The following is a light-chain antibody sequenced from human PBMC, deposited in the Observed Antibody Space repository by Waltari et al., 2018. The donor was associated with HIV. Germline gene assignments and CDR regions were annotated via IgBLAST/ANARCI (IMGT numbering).Light chain of an antibody. Sequence: EIVMTQSPPTLSVSPGQRVPLSCRASQSISAQVAWYQQRPGQAPRLLIYETATRPTGIPARFSGSGSGTEFTLTISSLQSEDFATYFCQQYDDGPRGITFGQGTMLEIK. J-gene: IGKJ2*01. V-gene: IGKV3-15*01. CDR2: ETA. CDR1: QSISAQ. CDR3: QQYDDGPRGIT.